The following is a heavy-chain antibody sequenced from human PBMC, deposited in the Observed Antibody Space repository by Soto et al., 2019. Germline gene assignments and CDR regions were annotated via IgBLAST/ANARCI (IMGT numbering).Heavy chain of an antibody. Sequence: QLQLQESGPGLVKPSETLSLTCTVSGGSISSSSYYWGWIRQPPGKGLEWIGSIYYSGSTYYNPSLKSRVTISVDTSKNQFSLKLSSVTAADTAVYYCARRGLNYIWGSYRYEGFDYWGQGTLVTVSS. D-gene: IGHD3-16*02. V-gene: IGHV4-39*01. J-gene: IGHJ4*02. CDR3: ARRGLNYIWGSYRYEGFDY. CDR1: GGSISSSSYY. CDR2: IYYSGST.